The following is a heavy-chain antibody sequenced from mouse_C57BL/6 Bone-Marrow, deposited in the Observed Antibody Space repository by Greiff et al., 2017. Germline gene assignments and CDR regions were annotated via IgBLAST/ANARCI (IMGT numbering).Heavy chain of an antibody. D-gene: IGHD1-1*01. CDR3: ARGNYGRNYAMDY. J-gene: IGHJ4*01. Sequence: QVQLQQSGAELARPGASVKLSCKASGYTFTSYGISWVKQRTGQGLEWIGESYPRSGNTYYNEKFKGKATLTADKSSSTAYMELRSLTSEDSAVYFCARGNYGRNYAMDYWGQGTSVTVSS. CDR1: GYTFTSYG. CDR2: SYPRSGNT. V-gene: IGHV1-81*01.